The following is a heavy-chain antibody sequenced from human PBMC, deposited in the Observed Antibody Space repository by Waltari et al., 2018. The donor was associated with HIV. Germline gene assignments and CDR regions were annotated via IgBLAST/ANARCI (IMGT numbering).Heavy chain of an antibody. J-gene: IGHJ4*02. CDR3: ASTERITIFGVFPNGVGQDY. V-gene: IGHV5-51*03. D-gene: IGHD3-3*01. CDR1: GYSFTSYW. CDR2: SDPGDSHT. Sequence: EVQLVQSGAEVKKPGESLKMSCKGSGYSFTSYWIGWVRQIPGQGLEWMGLSDPGDSHTNYSPSLQRQGTISAAYSTGTRHPQWRRLKAAATDMYYCASTERITIFGVFPNGVGQDYSGQGNLVTVSS.